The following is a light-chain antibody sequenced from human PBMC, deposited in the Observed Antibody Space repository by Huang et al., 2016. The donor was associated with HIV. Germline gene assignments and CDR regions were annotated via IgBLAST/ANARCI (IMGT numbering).Light chain of an antibody. CDR2: AAS. CDR3: QQYYSWPYT. CDR1: QTVSTN. J-gene: IGKJ2*01. V-gene: IGKV3-15*01. Sequence: EIVMTQSPATLSVSPAKRATLSCRASQTVSTNLAWYQQKPGQAPRLLIFAASTRATGTATRFSGSGSGTEFTLTISSLESEDFARYYCQQYYSWPYTFGQGTRLEIK.